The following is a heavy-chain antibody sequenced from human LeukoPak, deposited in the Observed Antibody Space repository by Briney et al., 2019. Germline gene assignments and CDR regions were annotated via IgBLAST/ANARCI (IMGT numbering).Heavy chain of an antibody. CDR2: IYYSGSS. V-gene: IGHV4-59*11. CDR1: GGSMSSHY. CDR3: ATSRLVTYNWFDP. D-gene: IGHD3-9*01. Sequence: SETLSLTCSVSGGSMSSHYWSWIRQPPGKGLEWIGYIYYSGSSNYNPSLKSRVTISVDTSKNQFSLKLSSVTAADRAVYYCATSRLVTYNWFDPWGQGTLVTVSS. J-gene: IGHJ5*02.